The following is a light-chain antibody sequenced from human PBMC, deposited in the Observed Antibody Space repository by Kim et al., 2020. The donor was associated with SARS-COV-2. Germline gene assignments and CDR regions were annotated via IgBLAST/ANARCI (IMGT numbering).Light chain of an antibody. J-gene: IGKJ1*01. CDR2: LGS. V-gene: IGKV2-28*01. CDR3: MQALQTPPA. Sequence: PAPISCRSSQSLLHHKGDNYVDWYLQRPGQSPRLLIYLGSNRASGVPDRFSGSGSGTDFTLKISRVEAEDVGIYYCMQALQTPPAFGQGTKVDIK. CDR1: QSLLHHKGDNY.